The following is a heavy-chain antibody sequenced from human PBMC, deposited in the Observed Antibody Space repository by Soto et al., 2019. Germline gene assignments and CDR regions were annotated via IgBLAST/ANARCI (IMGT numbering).Heavy chain of an antibody. Sequence: QVQLVQSGAEVKKPGASVKVSCKASGYTFTDYYMNWVRQAPGQGLEWMGWINPNNGLTNYAQKFQGRVTMTRDTSISTAYMDLSRLRSDDTAVYYCARGALTVANWFDPWGQGTQVTVSS. CDR3: ARGALTVANWFDP. D-gene: IGHD6-19*01. CDR2: INPNNGLT. CDR1: GYTFTDYY. J-gene: IGHJ5*02. V-gene: IGHV1-2*02.